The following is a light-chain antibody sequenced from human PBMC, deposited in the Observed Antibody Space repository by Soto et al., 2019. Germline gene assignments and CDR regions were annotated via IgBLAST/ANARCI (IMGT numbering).Light chain of an antibody. CDR2: EVS. J-gene: IGLJ1*01. CDR3: GSYTTSTARFV. V-gene: IGLV2-18*02. CDR1: SSDVGNYDR. Sequence: QSALTQPPSVSGSPGQSVTIPCTGTSSDVGNYDRVSWYHQAPGTAPKLMIYEVSNRPSGVPDRFSGSKSGNTASLSISGLQAEDEGDYYCGSYTTSTARFVFATGTKRAGL.